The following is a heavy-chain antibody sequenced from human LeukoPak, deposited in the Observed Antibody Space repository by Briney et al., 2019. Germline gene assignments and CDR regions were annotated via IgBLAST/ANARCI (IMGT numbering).Heavy chain of an antibody. J-gene: IGHJ4*02. V-gene: IGHV1-69*05. D-gene: IGHD6-19*01. Sequence: SVKVSCKASGGTFSSYAISWVRQAPGQGLEWMGGIIPIFGTANYAQKFQRRVTITTDESTITAYMELSSLRAEDTAVYYCGRGPRGIAVAGNFDYWGQGTLVTVSS. CDR1: GGTFSSYA. CDR2: IIPIFGTA. CDR3: GRGPRGIAVAGNFDY.